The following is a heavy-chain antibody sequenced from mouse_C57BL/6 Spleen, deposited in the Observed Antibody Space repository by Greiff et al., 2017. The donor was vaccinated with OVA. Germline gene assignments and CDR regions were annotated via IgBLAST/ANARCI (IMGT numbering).Heavy chain of an antibody. J-gene: IGHJ1*03. Sequence: QQSCKASGYTFTSYWMHWVKQRPTQGLEWIGNIDPSDSETHYNQKFKDQATLTVDKSSSTAYMQPSSLTSEDSEVYYCERGGGNRDRPYFDVWGTGTTVTVSS. CDR3: ERGGGNRDRPYFDV. CDR1: GYTFTSYW. V-gene: IGHV1-52*01. D-gene: IGHD1-1*02. CDR2: IDPSDSET.